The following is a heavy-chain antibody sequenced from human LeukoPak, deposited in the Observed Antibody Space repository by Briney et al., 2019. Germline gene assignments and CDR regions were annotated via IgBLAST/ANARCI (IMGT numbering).Heavy chain of an antibody. J-gene: IGHJ5*02. CDR2: ISGSGGST. CDR3: AKDTRGSTPRGFDP. Sequence: GGSLRLSCAASGFTFSSYAMTWVRQAPGKGLEWVSSISGSGGSTYYADSMKGRFTISRDSSKNTLYLQMNSLRAEDTAVYYCAKDTRGSTPRGFDPWGQGTLVTVSP. V-gene: IGHV3-23*01. D-gene: IGHD1-26*01. CDR1: GFTFSSYA.